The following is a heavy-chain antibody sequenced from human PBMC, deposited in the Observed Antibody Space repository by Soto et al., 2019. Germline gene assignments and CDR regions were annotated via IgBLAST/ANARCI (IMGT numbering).Heavy chain of an antibody. CDR2: VHHSWGS. D-gene: IGHD3-10*01. Sequence: QVQLQESGPGLVKPSETLSLSCTVSGGSISSYYWSWFRQSPGKRVEWIGYVHHSWGSSYNPSLQSRLAILLDTSKGQFSRKVTSVTATDTAVYYCARQGFGPLHGLVYVWGHGTTVTVSS. J-gene: IGHJ6*02. CDR1: GGSISSYY. CDR3: ARQGFGPLHGLVYV. V-gene: IGHV4-59*08.